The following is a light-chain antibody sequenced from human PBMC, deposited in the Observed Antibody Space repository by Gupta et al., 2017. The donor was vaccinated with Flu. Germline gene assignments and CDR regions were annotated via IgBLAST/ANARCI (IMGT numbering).Light chain of an antibody. CDR3: HQYKTSPYT. CDR1: DNNYTNF. V-gene: IGKV3-20*01. J-gene: IGKJ2*01. CDR2: GTS. Sequence: ESVTPITRAGDNNYTNFLVWYRQKPGQPPRVVMYGTSNRAPGIPDRFSGDGSGTDFTLTINGVEPEDCGIYYCHQYKTSPYTFGQGTKVEIK.